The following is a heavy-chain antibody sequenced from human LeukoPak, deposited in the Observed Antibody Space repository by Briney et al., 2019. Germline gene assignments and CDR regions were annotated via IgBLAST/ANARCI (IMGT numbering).Heavy chain of an antibody. CDR3: AKTQGTGGWYSYYYYMDV. Sequence: PGGSLRLSCAASGFTFSSYAMSWVRQAPGKGLEWVSAISGSGGSTYYADSVKGRFTISRDNSKNTLYLQMNSLRAEDTAVYYCAKTQGTGGWYSYYYYMDVWGKGTTVTVSS. J-gene: IGHJ6*03. CDR1: GFTFSSYA. D-gene: IGHD6-19*01. V-gene: IGHV3-23*01. CDR2: ISGSGGST.